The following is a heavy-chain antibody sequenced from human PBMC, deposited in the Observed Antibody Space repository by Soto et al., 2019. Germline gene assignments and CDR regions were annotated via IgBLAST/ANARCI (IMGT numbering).Heavy chain of an antibody. D-gene: IGHD3-22*01. CDR2: ISSSGSTI. Sequence: VQLVESGGGLVQPGGSLRLSCAASGFTFSSYEMNWVRQAPGKGLEWVSYISSSGSTIYYADSVKGRFTISRDNAKNSLYLQMNSLRAEDTAVYYCARVSGYYSDAFDIWGQGTMVTVSS. J-gene: IGHJ3*02. V-gene: IGHV3-48*03. CDR3: ARVSGYYSDAFDI. CDR1: GFTFSSYE.